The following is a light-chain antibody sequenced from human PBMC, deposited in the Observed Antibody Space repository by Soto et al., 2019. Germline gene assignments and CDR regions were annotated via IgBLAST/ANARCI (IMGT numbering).Light chain of an antibody. CDR3: CSFAGSYSYV. Sequence: QSALTQPRSVSGSPGQTVTISCTGTSRDVGSYNYVSWYQQYPGKAPKLIIYDVSRRPSGVPDRFSGSKSGNTASLTISGLRAEDEAAYSCCSFAGSYSYVFGSGTKVTVL. CDR1: SRDVGSYNY. J-gene: IGLJ1*01. CDR2: DVS. V-gene: IGLV2-11*01.